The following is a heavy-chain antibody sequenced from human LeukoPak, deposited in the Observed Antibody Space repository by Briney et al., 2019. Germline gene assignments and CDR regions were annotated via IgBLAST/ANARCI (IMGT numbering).Heavy chain of an antibody. CDR2: IGPSDSYN. CDR1: GYSFTSYW. V-gene: IGHV5-10-1*01. CDR3: AREWYCSGGRCYYYLDY. J-gene: IGHJ4*02. Sequence: HGESLKISCKGSGYSFTSYWISWVRQLPGKGLEWMGRIGPSDSYNNYGPSFQGHVTFPADKSISTAYLQWSSLKASDTAMYYWAREWYCSGGRCYYYLDYWGQGTLVTVSS. D-gene: IGHD2-15*01.